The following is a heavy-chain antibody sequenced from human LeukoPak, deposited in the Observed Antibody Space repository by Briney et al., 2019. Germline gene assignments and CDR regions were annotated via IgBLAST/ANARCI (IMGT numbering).Heavy chain of an antibody. CDR2: IYSGGST. Sequence: GSLRLSCAASGFTVSSNYMSWVRQVPGKGLEWVSVIYSGGSTYYADSVKGRFTISGDNSKNTLYLQMNSLRAEDTAVYYCARIRLRRRVIDGMDVWGQGTTVTVSS. CDR3: ARIRLRRRVIDGMDV. CDR1: GFTVSSNY. J-gene: IGHJ6*02. D-gene: IGHD2-21*01. V-gene: IGHV3-66*01.